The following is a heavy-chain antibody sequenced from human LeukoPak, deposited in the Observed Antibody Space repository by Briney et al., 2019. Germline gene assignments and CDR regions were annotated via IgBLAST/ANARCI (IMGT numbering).Heavy chain of an antibody. D-gene: IGHD2-21*02. J-gene: IGHJ4*02. V-gene: IGHV3-48*01. Sequence: QPGGSLRLSCAASGFIFSSYSMNWVRQAPGKGLEWVSYISSSSSTIYYADSVKGRFTISRDNAKNSLYLQMNSLRAEDTAVYYCARRTTYIGWRPSESPSCFDYWGQGTLVTVSS. CDR2: ISSSSSTI. CDR3: ARRTTYIGWRPSESPSCFDY. CDR1: GFIFSSYS.